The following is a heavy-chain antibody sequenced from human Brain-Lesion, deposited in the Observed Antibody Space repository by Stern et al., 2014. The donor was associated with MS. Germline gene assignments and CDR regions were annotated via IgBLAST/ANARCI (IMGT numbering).Heavy chain of an antibody. CDR1: GGSVSSTSYA. J-gene: IGHJ5*02. Sequence: VQLVESGPGLVKPSETLSLTCTVAGGSVSSTSYAWAWIRQPPGKGLEWIGTIYYSGNTYYSPSLKSRLPLSLDTSKDQFSLLLRSGTAADTAVYYCAGEEDIRYCSGGSCTGNWFDPWGQGTLVTVSS. CDR2: IYYSGNT. V-gene: IGHV4-39*01. CDR3: AGEEDIRYCSGGSCTGNWFDP. D-gene: IGHD2-15*01.